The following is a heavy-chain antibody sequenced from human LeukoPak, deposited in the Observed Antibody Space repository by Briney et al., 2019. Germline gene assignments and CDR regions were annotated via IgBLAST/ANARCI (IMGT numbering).Heavy chain of an antibody. CDR3: AKCSSGYSSSWSDY. CDR2: ISGSGGST. D-gene: IGHD6-13*01. V-gene: IGHV3-23*01. CDR1: GFAFSSYA. Sequence: GGSLRLSCAASGFAFSSYAMSWVRQAPGKGLEWVSAISGSGGSTYYADSVKGRFTISRDNSKNTLYLQMNSLRAEDTAVYYCAKCSSGYSSSWSDYWGQGTLVTVSS. J-gene: IGHJ4*02.